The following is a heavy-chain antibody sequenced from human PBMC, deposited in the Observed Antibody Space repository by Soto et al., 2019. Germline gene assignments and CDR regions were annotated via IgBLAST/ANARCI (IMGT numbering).Heavy chain of an antibody. CDR1: GGTFSSYT. CDR3: ARVGRCSSTSCYVYWFDP. CDR2: IIPILGIA. V-gene: IGHV1-69*02. Sequence: ASVKVSCKASGGTFSSYTISWVRQAPGQGLEWMGRIIPILGIANYAQKFQGRVTITADKSTSTAYMELSSLRSEDTAVYYCARVGRCSSTSCYVYWFDPWGQGTLVTVSS. J-gene: IGHJ5*02. D-gene: IGHD2-2*01.